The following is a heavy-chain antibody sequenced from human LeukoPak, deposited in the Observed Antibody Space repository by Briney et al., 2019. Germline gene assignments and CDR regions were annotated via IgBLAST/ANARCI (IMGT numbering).Heavy chain of an antibody. D-gene: IGHD1-26*01. CDR3: ARDRVGATDYFDY. Sequence: GRSLRLSCAASGFTFSSYAMHWVRQAPGKGLEWVAVISYDGSNKYYADSVKGRYTISRDNSKNTLYLQMNSLRAEDTAVYYCARDRVGATDYFDYWGQGTLVTVSS. V-gene: IGHV3-30-3*01. CDR2: ISYDGSNK. J-gene: IGHJ4*02. CDR1: GFTFSSYA.